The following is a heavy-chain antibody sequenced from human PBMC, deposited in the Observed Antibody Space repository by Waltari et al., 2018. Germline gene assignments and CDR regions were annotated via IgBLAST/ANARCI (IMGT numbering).Heavy chain of an antibody. Sequence: QVQLVQSGAEVKKPGSSVKVSCKASGGTFSSYAISWVRQAPGQGLEWMGGIIPILGTANYAKKFQGRVTITTDESTSTAYMELSSRRSEDTAVYYCATWGGQEYYFDYWGQGTLVTVSS. D-gene: IGHD3-16*01. J-gene: IGHJ4*02. V-gene: IGHV1-69*05. CDR2: IIPILGTA. CDR1: GGTFSSYA. CDR3: ATWGGQEYYFDY.